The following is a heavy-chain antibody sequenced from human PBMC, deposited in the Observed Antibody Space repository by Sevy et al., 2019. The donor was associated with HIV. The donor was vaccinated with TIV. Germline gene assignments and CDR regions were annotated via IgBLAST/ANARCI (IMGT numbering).Heavy chain of an antibody. CDR1: GFSLNNYW. J-gene: IGHJ4*02. CDR2: INQNGSVK. V-gene: IGHV3-7*01. D-gene: IGHD6-13*01. CDR3: VRAIASDGSF. Sequence: GGSLRLSCAASGFSLNNYWMNWVRQAPGKGLEWVANINQNGSVKYYVHSVRGRFTISRDNARNLVSLQMNNLRADDTALYYCVRAIASDGSFWGQGTLVTVSS.